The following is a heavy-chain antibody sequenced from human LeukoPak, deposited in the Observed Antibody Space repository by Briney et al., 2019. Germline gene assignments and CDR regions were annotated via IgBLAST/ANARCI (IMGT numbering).Heavy chain of an antibody. CDR2: IRYDGSIK. D-gene: IGHD1-26*01. CDR3: AKDRRAWATSLNY. V-gene: IGHV3-30*02. Sequence: GGSLRLSCAASGFTFSSYGMHWVRQAPGKGLEWLAFIRYDGSIKYHADSVKGRFTISRDDSKNTLYLQMNSLRADDTAVFYCAKDRRAWATSLNYWGQGTLVIVSP. J-gene: IGHJ4*02. CDR1: GFTFSSYG.